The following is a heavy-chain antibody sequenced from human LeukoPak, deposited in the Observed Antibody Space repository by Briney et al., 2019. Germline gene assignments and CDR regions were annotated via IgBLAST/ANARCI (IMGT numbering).Heavy chain of an antibody. CDR1: GFTFNNYA. CDR2: IRGGGSNT. Sequence: GGSLRLSCAAPGFTFNNYAMNWVRQAPGKGLEWVSYIRGGGSNTRYSDSVKGRFIISRDNSKNILYLQMNSLRAEDTAINYCAKCSASYSNDAFDAWGRGTMVTVSS. J-gene: IGHJ3*01. CDR3: AKCSASYSNDAFDA. D-gene: IGHD3-10*02. V-gene: IGHV3-23*01.